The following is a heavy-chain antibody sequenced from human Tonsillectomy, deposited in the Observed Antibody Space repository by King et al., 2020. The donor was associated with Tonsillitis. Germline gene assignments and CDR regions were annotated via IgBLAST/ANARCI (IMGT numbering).Heavy chain of an antibody. Sequence: QLVQSGGGVVQPGGSLRLSCAASGFTFSSYGMHWVRQAPGKGLEWVAFIRYDGSNKYYADSVKGRFTISRDNSKNTLYLQMNSLRAEDTAVYYCAKDSLLDIVVVPAASDAFDIRGQGTMVTVSS. CDR3: AKDSLLDIVVVPAASDAFDI. D-gene: IGHD2-2*03. V-gene: IGHV3-30*02. J-gene: IGHJ3*02. CDR2: IRYDGSNK. CDR1: GFTFSSYG.